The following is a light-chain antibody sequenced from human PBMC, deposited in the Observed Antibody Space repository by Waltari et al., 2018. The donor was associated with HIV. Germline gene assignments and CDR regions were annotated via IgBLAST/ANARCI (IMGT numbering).Light chain of an antibody. J-gene: IGKJ4*01. CDR3: MQVAQTPT. CDR1: QSLLHSNGYNY. Sequence: DIVMTQSPLSLPVTPGEPASISCRSSQSLLHSNGYNYLDWYLQKPGQSSQLLIYLGSNRDSGVPDMFSGSGSGTDVTLKITRVEAEDVGVYYCMQVAQTPTFGGGTKVEIK. V-gene: IGKV2-28*01. CDR2: LGS.